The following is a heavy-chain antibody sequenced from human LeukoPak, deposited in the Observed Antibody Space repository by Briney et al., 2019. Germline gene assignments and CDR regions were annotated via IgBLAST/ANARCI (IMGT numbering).Heavy chain of an antibody. CDR2: MNPNSGNT. J-gene: IGHJ4*02. CDR1: GYTFTSYD. CDR3: ARGITYYGSGSYPL. Sequence: ASVKVSCKASGYTFTSYDINWVRQATGQGLEWMGWMNPNSGNTGYAQKFQCRVTITRNTSISTACMELSSLRSEDTAVYYCARGITYYGSGSYPLWGQGTLVTVSS. V-gene: IGHV1-8*03. D-gene: IGHD3-10*01.